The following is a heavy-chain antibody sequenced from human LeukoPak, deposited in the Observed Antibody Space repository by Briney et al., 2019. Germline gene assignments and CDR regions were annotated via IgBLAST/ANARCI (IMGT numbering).Heavy chain of an antibody. J-gene: IGHJ5*02. V-gene: IGHV3-48*03. D-gene: IGHD3-3*02. Sequence: GGSLRLPCAASGFIFSSYEINWVRQAPGKGLEWISHISRSGTDTDYADSVTGRFSISRDNARNLVYLHMNSLRDEDTAVYYCARGISLLVKNWFDPWRQGTLVTVSS. CDR2: ISRSGTDT. CDR3: ARGISLLVKNWFDP. CDR1: GFIFSSYE.